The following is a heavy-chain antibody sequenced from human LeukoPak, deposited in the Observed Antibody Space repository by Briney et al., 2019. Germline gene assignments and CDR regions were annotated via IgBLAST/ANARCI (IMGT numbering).Heavy chain of an antibody. CDR1: GSPFTNHW. D-gene: IGHD6-19*01. CDR2: IYPSDSDT. CDR3: ARQGRQRLVVVGETYFDY. Sequence: GESLQISCKGSGSPFTNHWIGWVRQMPGKGLEWMGTIYPSDSDTRHSPSFQGQVTISADKSISTAYLQWSSLKASDTAMYYCARQGRQRLVVVGETYFDYWGQGTLVTVSS. V-gene: IGHV5-51*01. J-gene: IGHJ4*02.